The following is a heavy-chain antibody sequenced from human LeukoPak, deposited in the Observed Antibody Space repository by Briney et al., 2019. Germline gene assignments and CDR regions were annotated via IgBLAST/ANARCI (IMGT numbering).Heavy chain of an antibody. D-gene: IGHD2-15*01. CDR1: GFTFSSYA. V-gene: IGHV3-23*01. CDR3: AKGIYCSGGSCYAALDY. CDR2: ISGSGGST. J-gene: IGHJ4*02. Sequence: PGGSLRLSCAASGFTFSSYAMSWVRQAPGKGLEWVSAISGSGGSTYYADSVKGRFTISRDNSKNTLYLQMNSLRAEDTAVYYCAKGIYCSGGSCYAALDYWGQGTLATVSS.